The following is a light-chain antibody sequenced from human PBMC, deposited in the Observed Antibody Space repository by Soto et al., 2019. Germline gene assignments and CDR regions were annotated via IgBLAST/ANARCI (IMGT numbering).Light chain of an antibody. CDR3: QQYNNWPLS. CDR2: AAS. J-gene: IGKJ1*01. Sequence: DIQMTQSPSSLSASVGDRVTVTCRASQTISGYLNWYQQKPGKAPKLLIYAASSLQSGVPSRFSGSGSGTDFTLTISSRQSEDFAVYYCQQYNNWPLSFSQGTKVDIK. CDR1: QTISGY. V-gene: IGKV1-39*01.